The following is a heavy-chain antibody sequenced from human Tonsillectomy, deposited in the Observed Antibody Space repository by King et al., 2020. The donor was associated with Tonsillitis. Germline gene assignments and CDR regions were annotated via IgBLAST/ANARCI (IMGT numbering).Heavy chain of an antibody. CDR2: ISYDGINK. V-gene: IGHV3-30*18. CDR1: GFTFSTYG. CDR3: AKDRWVYGPDRVRTLFDY. D-gene: IGHD4-17*01. Sequence: VQLVESGGGVVQPGRSLRLSCAASGFTFSTYGMHWVRQAPGKGLEWVAVISYDGINKYYADSVKGRFTISRDNSKTTLYLQMNSLRPDDTAVYCCAKDRWVYGPDRVRTLFDYWGQGTLVTVSS. J-gene: IGHJ4*02.